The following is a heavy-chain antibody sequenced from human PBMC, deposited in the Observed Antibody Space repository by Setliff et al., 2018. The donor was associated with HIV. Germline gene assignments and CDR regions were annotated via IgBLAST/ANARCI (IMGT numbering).Heavy chain of an antibody. CDR1: GYTFVEFY. Sequence: ASVKVSCKGSGYTFVEFYMHWVKEAPGRGLEWMGRIDPEDGETIYAENFQGRVTITADTSTDTDYMEVSSLISDDTDVYYCATDRGAIEDGRRFYYMDVLGKGTTVTVSS. J-gene: IGHJ6*03. D-gene: IGHD2-2*02. CDR2: IDPEDGET. V-gene: IGHV1-69-2*01. CDR3: ATDRGAIEDGRRFYYMDV.